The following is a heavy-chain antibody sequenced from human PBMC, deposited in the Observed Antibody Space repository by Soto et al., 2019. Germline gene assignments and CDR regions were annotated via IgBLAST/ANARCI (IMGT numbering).Heavy chain of an antibody. J-gene: IGHJ4*02. CDR1: GGSFSGYY. V-gene: IGHV4-34*01. CDR2: INHSGST. D-gene: IGHD7-27*01. Sequence: QVQLQQWGAGLLKPSETLSLTCAVYGGSFSGYYWSWIRQPPGKGLEWIGEINHSGSTNYNPSLKSRVTISVDTYKNQFSLKLSSVTAAGKAVYYCARGWGRIFDYWGQGTLVTVSS. CDR3: ARGWGRIFDY.